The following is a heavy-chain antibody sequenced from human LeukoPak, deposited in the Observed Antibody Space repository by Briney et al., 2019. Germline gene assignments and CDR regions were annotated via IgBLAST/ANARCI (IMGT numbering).Heavy chain of an antibody. D-gene: IGHD3-3*01. CDR3: ARNWSGYIFDY. Sequence: SETLSLTCAVSGESFSGYYWTWIRQPPGKGLEWIGEINHSGSTNYNPSLKSRVTISVDTSKNQFSLKLSSVTAADTAVYYCARNWSGYIFDYWGQGTLVTVSS. V-gene: IGHV4-34*01. CDR2: INHSGST. CDR1: GESFSGYY. J-gene: IGHJ4*02.